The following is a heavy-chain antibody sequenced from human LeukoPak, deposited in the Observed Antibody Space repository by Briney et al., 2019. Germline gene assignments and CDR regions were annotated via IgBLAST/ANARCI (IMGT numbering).Heavy chain of an antibody. V-gene: IGHV3-23*01. D-gene: IGHD3-3*01. J-gene: IGHJ6*03. Sequence: GASMRLSCAASECTFSSYAMRGGRQARGGGVGCGSAISGSAGSTDYTYSVKGRFKISRDNSKTTPYLQMNSMRAEDTAVYYCAKGRAIFGVADYYYMDVWGKGTTVTVSS. CDR2: ISGSAGST. CDR3: AKGRAIFGVADYYYMDV. CDR1: ECTFSSYA.